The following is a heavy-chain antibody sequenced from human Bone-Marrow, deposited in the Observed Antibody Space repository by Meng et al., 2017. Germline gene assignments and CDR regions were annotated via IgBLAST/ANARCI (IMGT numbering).Heavy chain of an antibody. CDR3: ARDVRGGTTEVGDY. D-gene: IGHD4-23*01. J-gene: IGHJ4*02. V-gene: IGHV3-30-3*01. CDR1: GFTFNAFA. CDR2: ISNDGSLK. Sequence: QVQLVESGGGVVQPGGSLRLSCAASGFTFNAFAIYWVRQAPGKGLEWLSAISNDGSLKSYTDSVKGRFSITRDNSRNTVFLQMNNLRFEDTALYYCARDVRGGTTEVGDYWGQGTLVTVSS.